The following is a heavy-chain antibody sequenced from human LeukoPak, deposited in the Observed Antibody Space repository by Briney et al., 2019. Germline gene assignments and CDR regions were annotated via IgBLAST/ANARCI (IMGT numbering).Heavy chain of an antibody. V-gene: IGHV4-59*01. CDR3: ARMGINAFDI. J-gene: IGHJ3*02. Sequence: SETLSLTCTVSGGSISSYYWSWIRQPPGKGPEWIGCIYYSGSTNYNPSFKSRVTISVDTSKTQLSLKLSSVTAADTAVYYCARMGINAFDIWGQGTMVTVSS. D-gene: IGHD1-26*01. CDR2: IYYSGST. CDR1: GGSISSYY.